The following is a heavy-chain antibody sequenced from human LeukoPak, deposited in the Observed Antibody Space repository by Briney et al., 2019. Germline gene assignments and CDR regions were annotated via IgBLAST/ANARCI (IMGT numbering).Heavy chain of an antibody. CDR2: INHSGST. D-gene: IGHD6-19*01. V-gene: IGHV4-34*01. CDR3: ASVHGGWYEYFDY. CDR1: GGSFSGYY. Sequence: PSETLSLTCAVYGGSFSGYYWSWIRQPPGKGLEWIGEINHSGSTNYNPSLKSRVTISVDKSKNQFSLKLSSVTAADTAVYYCASVHGGWYEYFDYWGQGTLVTVSS. J-gene: IGHJ4*02.